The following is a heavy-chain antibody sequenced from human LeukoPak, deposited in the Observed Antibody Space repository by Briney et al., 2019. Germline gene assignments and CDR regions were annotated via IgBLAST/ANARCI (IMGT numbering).Heavy chain of an antibody. D-gene: IGHD2-2*01. CDR2: VSSSGGST. CDR3: AKSGCNSSNCFLGWFDP. V-gene: IGHV3-23*01. Sequence: GGSLRLSCAASGFTFSSYAMSWVRQAPGKGLEWVSTVSSSGGSTYYADSVKGRFTISRDNSKNTLYLQMNTLRAEDTAVYHCAKSGCNSSNCFLGWFDPWGQGTLVTVSS. J-gene: IGHJ5*02. CDR1: GFTFSSYA.